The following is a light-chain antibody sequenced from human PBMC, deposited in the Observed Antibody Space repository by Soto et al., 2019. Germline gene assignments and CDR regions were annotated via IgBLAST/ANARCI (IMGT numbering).Light chain of an antibody. Sequence: QSALTQPASVSGSPGQSITISCTGTSSDVGGYNYVSWYQQYPGNAPKLMIYDVSNRPSGVSNRFSGSKSGNTASLSISGLQAEDEADYYCTSDTTSSTLVFGTGTQLTVL. J-gene: IGLJ1*01. V-gene: IGLV2-14*01. CDR1: SSDVGGYNY. CDR2: DVS. CDR3: TSDTTSSTLV.